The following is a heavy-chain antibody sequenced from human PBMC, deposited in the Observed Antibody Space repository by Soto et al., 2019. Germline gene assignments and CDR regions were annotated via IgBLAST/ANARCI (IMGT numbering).Heavy chain of an antibody. Sequence: ASVKGSCKACGYTLTGCYMHWVRQAPGQGLKWMGWINPNSGGTKYAQKFQGGVTMTRDTSISTAYMELSVLTSDDTAVYYSARSASGSYIPLRRPDNWGPGTVGT. CDR1: GYTLTGCY. J-gene: IGHJ4*02. CDR3: ARSASGSYIPLRRPDN. D-gene: IGHD3-10*01. V-gene: IGHV1-2*02. CDR2: INPNSGGT.